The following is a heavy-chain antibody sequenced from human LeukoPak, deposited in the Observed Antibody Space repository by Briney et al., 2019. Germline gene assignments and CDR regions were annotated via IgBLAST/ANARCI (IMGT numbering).Heavy chain of an antibody. J-gene: IGHJ6*03. D-gene: IGHD3-3*01. CDR2: ISSRSSSL. CDR1: GFTFNTYS. V-gene: IGHV3-48*01. CDR3: ARDTSELRFLNYYMDV. Sequence: GGSLRLSCAASGFTFNTYSMNWVRQAPGKGLEWVSYISSRSSSLWYADSVKGRFTISRDNAKNSLYLQMNSLRAEDTAVYYCARDTSELRFLNYYMDVWGKGTTVTVSS.